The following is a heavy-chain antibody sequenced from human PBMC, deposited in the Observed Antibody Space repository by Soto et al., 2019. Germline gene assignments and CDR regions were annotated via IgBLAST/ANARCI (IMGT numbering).Heavy chain of an antibody. CDR2: IIPIFCTA. Sequence: AAVKVSCKASGGTFSSYAISWVRQAPGQGLEWMGGIIPIFCTANYAQKFQGRVTITADKSTSTGYMELSSLRAEDTAVYYCARGGPSSVSFSGMDVWGQGTTVTVSS. D-gene: IGHD6-25*01. CDR1: GGTFSSYA. J-gene: IGHJ6*02. V-gene: IGHV1-69*06. CDR3: ARGGPSSVSFSGMDV.